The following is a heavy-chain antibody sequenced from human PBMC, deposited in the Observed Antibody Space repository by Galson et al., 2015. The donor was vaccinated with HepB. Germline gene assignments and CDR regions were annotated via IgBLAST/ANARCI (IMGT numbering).Heavy chain of an antibody. D-gene: IGHD3-22*01. CDR1: GGTFSSYT. V-gene: IGHV1-69*04. J-gene: IGHJ5*02. Sequence: SCKASGGTFSSYTISWVRQAPGQGLEWMGRIIPILGIANYAQKFQGRVTITADKSTSTAYMELSSLRSEDTAVYYCAREGAVTYDSSGYYPFDPWGQGTLVTVSS. CDR3: AREGAVTYDSSGYYPFDP. CDR2: IIPILGIA.